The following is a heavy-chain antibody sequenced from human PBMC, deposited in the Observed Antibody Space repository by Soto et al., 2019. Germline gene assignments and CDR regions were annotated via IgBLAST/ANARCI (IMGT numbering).Heavy chain of an antibody. V-gene: IGHV3-66*01. J-gene: IGHJ5*02. CDR3: ARYLGYSMRNGFDP. CDR1: GFTVSTYY. CDR2: IYGGGRT. Sequence: EVQLVESGGGLVQPGGSLRLSCAASGFTVSTYYMSWVRQAPGKGLEWVSVIYGGGRTYYADSVKGRFTISRDNSKNTLYLQMNSLRAEDTAVYYCARYLGYSMRNGFDPWGQGTLVTVSS. D-gene: IGHD4-4*01.